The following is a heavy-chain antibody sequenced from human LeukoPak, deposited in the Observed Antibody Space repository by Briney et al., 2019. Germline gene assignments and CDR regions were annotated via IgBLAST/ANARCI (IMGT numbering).Heavy chain of an antibody. J-gene: IGHJ5*02. V-gene: IGHV4-34*01. D-gene: IGHD6-13*01. CDR3: ARVESPMKGHSSNSANWFDP. CDR2: INHSGSA. CDR1: GGSFSGYY. Sequence: SETLSLTCAVYGGSFSGYYWSWIRQSPGKGLEWIGEINHSGSANYNPSLKSRVTISVDRSKNQFSLKLSSVTAADTAVYYCARVESPMKGHSSNSANWFDPWGQGTLVTVSS.